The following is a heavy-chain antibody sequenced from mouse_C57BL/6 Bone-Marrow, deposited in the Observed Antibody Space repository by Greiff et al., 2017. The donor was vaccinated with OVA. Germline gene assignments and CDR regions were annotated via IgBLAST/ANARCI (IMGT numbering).Heavy chain of an antibody. D-gene: IGHD2-3*01. CDR1: GFTFSSYA. Sequence: DVKLVESGGGLVKPGGSLKLSCAASGFTFSSYAMSWVRQTPEKRLEWVATISDGGSYTYYPDNVKGRFTISRDNAKNNLYLQMSHLKSEDTAMYYCARVDGFSYAMDYWGQGTSVTVSS. V-gene: IGHV5-4*03. J-gene: IGHJ4*01. CDR2: ISDGGSYT. CDR3: ARVDGFSYAMDY.